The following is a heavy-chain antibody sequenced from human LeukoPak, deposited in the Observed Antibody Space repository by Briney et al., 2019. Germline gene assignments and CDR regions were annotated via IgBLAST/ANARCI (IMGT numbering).Heavy chain of an antibody. D-gene: IGHD5-24*01. CDR2: ITSSGGDT. V-gene: IGHV1-46*01. CDR1: GYTFTSYY. Sequence: GASVKVSCKASGYTFTSYYMHWVRQAPGQGLEWVGMITSSGGDTTYAQKFKGRVTMTRDTSTRTVYMEVSSLTSEDTAVYYCARDLRRGGYNWGCDHWGQGTLVTVSS. CDR3: ARDLRRGGYNWGCDH. J-gene: IGHJ4*02.